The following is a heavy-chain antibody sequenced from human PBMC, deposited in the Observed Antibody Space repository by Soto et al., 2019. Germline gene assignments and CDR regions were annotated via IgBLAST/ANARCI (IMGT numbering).Heavy chain of an antibody. CDR2: IKHDGSVQ. CDR3: ARAPYSNAWYRFDL. Sequence: QLVESGGGLVQPGGSLRLSCEASGFTFSGYWMSWVRQAPGKGLEWVADIKHDGSVQYYVDSVKGRLTISRDNAKKQLYLHMNVLRAEDTALYDCARAPYSNAWYRFDLWGQGTLVTVSS. CDR1: GFTFSGYW. J-gene: IGHJ4*02. D-gene: IGHD4-4*01. V-gene: IGHV3-7*03.